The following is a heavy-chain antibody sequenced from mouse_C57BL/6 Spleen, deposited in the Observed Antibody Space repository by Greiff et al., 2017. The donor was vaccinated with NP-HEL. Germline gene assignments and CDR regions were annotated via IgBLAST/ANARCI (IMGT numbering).Heavy chain of an antibody. D-gene: IGHD2-12*01. Sequence: VQLQESGAELARPGASVKLSCKASGYTFTSYGISWVKQRTGQGLEWIGEIYPRSGNTYYNEKFKGKATLTADKSSSTAYMELRSLTSEDSAVYFCARNDGGYYFDYWGQGTTLTVSS. CDR3: ARNDGGYYFDY. CDR1: GYTFTSYG. V-gene: IGHV1-81*01. CDR2: IYPRSGNT. J-gene: IGHJ2*01.